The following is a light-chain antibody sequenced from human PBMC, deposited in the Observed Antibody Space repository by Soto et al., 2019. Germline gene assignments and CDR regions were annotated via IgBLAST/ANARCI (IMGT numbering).Light chain of an antibody. CDR2: GAS. Sequence: EIVFTQSPGSLSLSPGERATLCCRASQSVSSSYLAWYQQKTGQAPSLLIYGASSRATGIPDRFSGSGSGTDFTLTISRLEPEDFAVYYCQQYGSSPWTFGQGTKVDI. CDR1: QSVSSSY. CDR3: QQYGSSPWT. V-gene: IGKV3-20*01. J-gene: IGKJ1*01.